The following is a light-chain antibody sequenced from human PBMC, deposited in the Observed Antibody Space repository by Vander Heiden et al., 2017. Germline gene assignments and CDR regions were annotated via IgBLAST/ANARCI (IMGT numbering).Light chain of an antibody. CDR1: SSNIGNNA. J-gene: IGLJ3*02. Sequence: QSVLTQPPSVPEAPRQRVTISCSGSSSNIGNNAVNWYQQLPGQAPKLLFYSDDVLPSGVSDRFSGSKSGTSASLTISGLQSEDEADYYCAAWDDSLNGRVFGRGTKLTVL. CDR3: AAWDDSLNGRV. V-gene: IGLV1-36*01. CDR2: SDD.